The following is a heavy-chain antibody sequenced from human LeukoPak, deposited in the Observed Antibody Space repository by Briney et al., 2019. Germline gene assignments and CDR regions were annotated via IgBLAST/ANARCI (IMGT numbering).Heavy chain of an antibody. J-gene: IGHJ5*02. D-gene: IGHD3-9*01. CDR3: ARGDYDILTGYQNWFDH. CDR1: GGSISSYY. V-gene: IGHV4-59*01. Sequence: SETLSLTCTVSGGSISSYYWSWIRQPPGKGLEWIGYIYYSGSTNYNPSLKSRVTISVDTSKNQFSLKLSSVTAADTAVYYCARGDYDILTGYQNWFDHWGQGTLVTVSS. CDR2: IYYSGST.